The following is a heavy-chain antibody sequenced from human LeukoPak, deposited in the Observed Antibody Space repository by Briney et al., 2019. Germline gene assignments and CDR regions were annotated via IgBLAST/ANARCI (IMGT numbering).Heavy chain of an antibody. CDR2: IWHDATKT. CDR1: GFTFDNYA. V-gene: IGHV3-30*04. D-gene: IGHD3-3*01. J-gene: IGHJ4*02. CDR3: ARTMFDFWSARYPLAFNY. Sequence: PGGSLRLSCAGSGFTFDNYAMHWVRQAPGKGLEWVAVIWHDATKTYYVDSVKGRFTISRDNSKNTLYLQMTRLRAEDTAVYYCARTMFDFWSARYPLAFNYCGQGTPVTVSS.